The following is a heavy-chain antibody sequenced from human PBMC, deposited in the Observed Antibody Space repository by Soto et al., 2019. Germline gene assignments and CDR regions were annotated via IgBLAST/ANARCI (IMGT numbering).Heavy chain of an antibody. V-gene: IGHV3-23*01. D-gene: IGHD3-22*01. Sequence: PGGSLRLSCAASGFTFSSYAMSWVRQAPGKGLEWVSAISGSGGSTYYADSVKGRFTISRDNSKNTLYLQMDSLRAEDTAVYYCAKGGIVVVTTYFDYWGQGTLVTVSS. CDR1: GFTFSSYA. J-gene: IGHJ4*02. CDR3: AKGGIVVVTTYFDY. CDR2: ISGSGGST.